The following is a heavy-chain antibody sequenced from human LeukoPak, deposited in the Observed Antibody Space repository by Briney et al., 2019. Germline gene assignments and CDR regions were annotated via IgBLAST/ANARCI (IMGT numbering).Heavy chain of an antibody. CDR2: IYYSGST. CDR3: ARVTIYGSGNLFDY. Sequence: SQTLSLTCTVSGGSISSGSYYWSWIRQPPGKGLEWIGSIYYSGSTYYNPSLKSRVTISVDTSKNQFSLKLSSVTAADTAVYYCARVTIYGSGNLFDYWGQGTLVTVSS. CDR1: GGSISSGSYY. J-gene: IGHJ4*02. V-gene: IGHV4-39*07. D-gene: IGHD3-10*01.